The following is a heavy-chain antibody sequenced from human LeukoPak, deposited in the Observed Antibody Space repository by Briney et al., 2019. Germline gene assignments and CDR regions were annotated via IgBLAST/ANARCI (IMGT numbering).Heavy chain of an antibody. V-gene: IGHV3-74*01. CDR3: ARNFGGSDSSGPYY. CDR2: ISSDGSRV. CDR1: GFTFSDYW. Sequence: GGSLRLSCAASGFTFSDYWMHWVRQAPGKGLVWVSRISSDGSRVTYADSVKGRFTISRDNAKNTLYLQMNSLRAEDTALYYCARNFGGSDSSGPYYWGQGTLVTVSS. J-gene: IGHJ4*02. D-gene: IGHD3-22*01.